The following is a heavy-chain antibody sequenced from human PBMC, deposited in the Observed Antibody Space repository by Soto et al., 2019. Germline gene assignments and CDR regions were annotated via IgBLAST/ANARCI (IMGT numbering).Heavy chain of an antibody. V-gene: IGHV1-69-2*01. CDR1: GYTFTDYY. J-gene: IGHJ4*02. CDR3: ATGAPGGAAAGLTYFDY. CDR2: VDPEDGET. D-gene: IGHD6-13*01. Sequence: EVQLVQSGAEVKKPGATVKISCKVSGYTFTDYYMHWVQQAPGKGLEWMGLVDPEDGETIYAEKFQGRVTITADTSTDTAYMELSSLRSEDTAVYYCATGAPGGAAAGLTYFDYWGQGTLVTVSS.